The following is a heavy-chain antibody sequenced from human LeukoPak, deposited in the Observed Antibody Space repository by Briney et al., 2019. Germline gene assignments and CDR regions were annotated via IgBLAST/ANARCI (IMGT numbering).Heavy chain of an antibody. D-gene: IGHD6-19*01. V-gene: IGHV3-23*01. CDR1: AFTFSSHA. J-gene: IGHJ5*02. CDR2: ISADGANT. Sequence: GGSLRLSCAASAFTFSSHAMSWVRQTPGKRLEWVSGISADGANTLYADSVKGRFTISRDNSKNTLYLQMNSLRAEDTAVYYCAKVDSSGNWFDPWGQGTLVTVSS. CDR3: AKVDSSGNWFDP.